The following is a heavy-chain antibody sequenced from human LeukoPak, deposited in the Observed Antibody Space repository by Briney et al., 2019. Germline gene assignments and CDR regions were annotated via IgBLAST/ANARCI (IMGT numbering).Heavy chain of an antibody. V-gene: IGHV3-23*01. CDR1: GITLSNYG. CDR3: AKRGVVIRVILVGFHKEAYYFDS. CDR2: ISDTGGRT. Sequence: GGSLRLSCAVSGITLSNYGMTWVRQAPGKGLEWVAGISDTGGRTNYADSVKGRFTISRGNPKNTLYLQMNSLRAEDTAVYFCAKRGVVIRVILVGFHKEAYYFDSWGQGALVTVSS. D-gene: IGHD3-22*01. J-gene: IGHJ4*02.